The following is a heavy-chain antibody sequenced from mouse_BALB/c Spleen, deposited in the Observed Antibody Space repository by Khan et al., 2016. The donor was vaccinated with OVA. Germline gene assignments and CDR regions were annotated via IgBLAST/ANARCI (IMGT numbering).Heavy chain of an antibody. V-gene: IGHV1-20*02. CDR2: INPHFGET. Sequence: VQLKQSGPELVKPGASVKISCKASGYSFTGYFMHWVMQSHGKSLEWIGRINPHFGETFYNQKFVGKATLTVDESSSTAHMELRSLASEDSAVYYGARIYGSGFDYWGQGTTLTVSS. CDR1: GYSFTGYF. J-gene: IGHJ2*01. D-gene: IGHD1-1*01. CDR3: ARIYGSGFDY.